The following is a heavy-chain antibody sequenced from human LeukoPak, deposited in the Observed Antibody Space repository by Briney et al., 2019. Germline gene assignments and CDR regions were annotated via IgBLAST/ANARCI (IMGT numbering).Heavy chain of an antibody. D-gene: IGHD5-24*01. V-gene: IGHV3-23*01. J-gene: IGHJ4*02. CDR1: GFTFSDYA. CDR3: AKGGDGYNYYFDY. Sequence: GGSLGLSCTASGFTFSDYAMSWVRQAPGKGLEWVSGISGSGGSIRYADSVKGRFVISRDNSKNTLYFQMNSLRAEDTAVYYCAKGGDGYNYYFDYWGQETLVTVSS. CDR2: ISGSGGSI.